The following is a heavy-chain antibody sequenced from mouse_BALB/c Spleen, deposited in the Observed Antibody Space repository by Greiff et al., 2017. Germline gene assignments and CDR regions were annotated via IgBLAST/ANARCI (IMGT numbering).Heavy chain of an antibody. V-gene: IGHV1-5*01. CDR3: TRSRGYDRAWFAY. CDR1: GYTFTSYW. J-gene: IGHJ3*01. D-gene: IGHD2-14*01. CDR2: IYPGNSDT. Sequence: EVQLHQSGTVLARPGASVKMSCKASGYTFTSYWMHWVKQRPGQGLEWIGAIYPGNSDTSYNQKFKGKAKLTAVTSTSTAYMELSSLTNEDSAVYYCTRSRGYDRAWFAYWGQGTLVTVSA.